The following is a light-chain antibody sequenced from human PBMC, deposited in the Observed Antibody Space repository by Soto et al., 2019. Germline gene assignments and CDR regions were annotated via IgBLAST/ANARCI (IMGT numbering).Light chain of an antibody. Sequence: QSALTQPPSASGSPGQYVTISCTGTSSDVGGYNHVSWYQQNPGKAPKLMIYDVSKRPSGVPDRFSGSKSGNTASLTISGLQAEYEADYYCASYAGSNNSVFGTGTKVTVL. CDR2: DVS. CDR3: ASYAGSNNSV. V-gene: IGLV2-8*01. CDR1: SSDVGGYNH. J-gene: IGLJ1*01.